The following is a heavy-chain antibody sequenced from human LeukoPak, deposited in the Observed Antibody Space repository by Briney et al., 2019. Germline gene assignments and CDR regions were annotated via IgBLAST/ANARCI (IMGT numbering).Heavy chain of an antibody. D-gene: IGHD6-13*01. J-gene: IGHJ4*02. CDR1: GGSLSSFY. Sequence: SEALCLTCTVSGGSLSSFYWSWVRQPPGEGVGWIGYIYQSGSTYYNPSLKSRVTISVDRSKNQFSLKLSSVTAADTAVYYCARDRGSSWYFGFDYWGQGTLVTVSS. V-gene: IGHV4-59*12. CDR2: IYQSGST. CDR3: ARDRGSSWYFGFDY.